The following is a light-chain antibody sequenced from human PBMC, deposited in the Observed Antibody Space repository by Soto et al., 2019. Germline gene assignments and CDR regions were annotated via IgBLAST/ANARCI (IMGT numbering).Light chain of an antibody. Sequence: IQLTQSPSSLSASVGDRVTITCRASQGISSYLAWYQQKPGKAPKLLIYAASTLQSGVPSRFSGSGSGTDFTLPISSLQPEDFATYYCQQLNSYPPFTFGPGTKVDIK. CDR3: QQLNSYPPFT. CDR1: QGISSY. CDR2: AAS. V-gene: IGKV1-9*01. J-gene: IGKJ3*01.